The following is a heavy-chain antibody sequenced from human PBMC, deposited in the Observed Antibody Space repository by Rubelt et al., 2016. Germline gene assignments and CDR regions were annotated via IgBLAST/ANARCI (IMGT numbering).Heavy chain of an antibody. V-gene: IGHV4-34*01. D-gene: IGHD2-2*01. Sequence: QVQLQQWGARLLKPSEALSLTCAVFGGSFSGSYWTWIRQPPGKGLEWIGEISPRGRTNYNPSLTSRVIMSVDTSKNQVSLRLTSVTAADTAVYYCARETPAARGLFDPWGHGTLVTVSS. J-gene: IGHJ5*02. CDR1: GGSFSGSY. CDR2: ISPRGRT. CDR3: ARETPAARGLFDP.